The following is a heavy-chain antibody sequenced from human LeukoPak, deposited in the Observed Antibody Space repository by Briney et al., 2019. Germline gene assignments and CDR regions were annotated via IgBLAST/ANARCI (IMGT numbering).Heavy chain of an antibody. J-gene: IGHJ4*02. V-gene: IGHV3-33*01. CDR1: GFTFNSYG. Sequence: QPGGSLRLSCAASGFTFNSYGMHWVRQAPGKGLEWVAVMWYDGSNTYYADSVKGRFTISRDDSKNTLYLQMNSLRAEDTAMYYCARGLPPVMKYYFDYWGQGTLVTVSS. D-gene: IGHD4-11*01. CDR2: MWYDGSNT. CDR3: ARGLPPVMKYYFDY.